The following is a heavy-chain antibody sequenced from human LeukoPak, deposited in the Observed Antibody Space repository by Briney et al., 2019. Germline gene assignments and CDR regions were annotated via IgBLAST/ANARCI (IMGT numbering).Heavy chain of an antibody. Sequence: GGSLRLSCAASGFTVSSNYMSWVRQAPGKGLEWVSVIYSGGSTYYADSVKGRFTISRDNSKDTLYLQMSSLSAEDTAVYFCARENSGSWYYFDYWGQGTLVTVSS. D-gene: IGHD6-13*01. CDR1: GFTVSSNY. CDR3: ARENSGSWYYFDY. V-gene: IGHV3-53*05. CDR2: IYSGGST. J-gene: IGHJ4*02.